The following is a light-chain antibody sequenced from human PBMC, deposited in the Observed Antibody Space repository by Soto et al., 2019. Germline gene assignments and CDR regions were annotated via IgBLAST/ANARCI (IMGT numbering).Light chain of an antibody. V-gene: IGKV3-15*01. CDR3: QQYNNWPQT. CDR2: DAS. J-gene: IGKJ1*01. Sequence: EIVMTQSPATLSVSPGERATLSCRASQSVSSDLAWYQQKPGRAPSLLIFDASTRATGIPARFSGSGSGTEFTLTISSLQSEDFAVYYCQQYNNWPQTFGQGTRVEFK. CDR1: QSVSSD.